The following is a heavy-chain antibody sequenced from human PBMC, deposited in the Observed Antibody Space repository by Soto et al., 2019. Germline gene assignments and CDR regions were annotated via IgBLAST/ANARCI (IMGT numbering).Heavy chain of an antibody. D-gene: IGHD2-2*03. CDR1: GYTFTSYD. Sequence: QVQLVQSGAEVKKPGASVKVSCKASGYTFTSYDINWVRQATGQGLEWMGWMNPNSGNTGYAQKFPGRVTMTRNTSISTAYMELSSLRSEDTAVYYCARGSPGYCSSTSCQRYYYYYYMDVWGKGTTVTVSS. J-gene: IGHJ6*03. CDR2: MNPNSGNT. V-gene: IGHV1-8*01. CDR3: ARGSPGYCSSTSCQRYYYYYYMDV.